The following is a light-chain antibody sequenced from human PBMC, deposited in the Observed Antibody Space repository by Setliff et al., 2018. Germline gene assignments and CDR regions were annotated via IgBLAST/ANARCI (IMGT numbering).Light chain of an antibody. CDR3: TSYTDITTV. V-gene: IGLV2-14*03. CDR2: GVI. Sequence: QSVLTQPASVSGSPGQSITISCTGTSRDVGGNKYVSWYQHHPGKAPKLIIYGVINRPSGISNRFSGSKSGNTASLTISGLQAEDEADYYCTSYTDITTVFGSGTKVTVL. CDR1: SRDVGGNKY. J-gene: IGLJ1*01.